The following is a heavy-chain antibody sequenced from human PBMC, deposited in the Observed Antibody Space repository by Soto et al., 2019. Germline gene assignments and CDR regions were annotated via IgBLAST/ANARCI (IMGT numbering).Heavy chain of an antibody. V-gene: IGHV3-7*01. Sequence: EMQLVESGGGLVQPGGSLRLSCAASGFTFSSYWMTWVRQAPGKGLEWVANIKQDGSEKHYVDSVKGRFTISRDNAKNSLYLQMDSLRGEDTAVYYCARVRQLVGEQAFDVWGQGTMVTVAS. CDR3: ARVRQLVGEQAFDV. CDR2: IKQDGSEK. D-gene: IGHD6-13*01. J-gene: IGHJ3*01. CDR1: GFTFSSYW.